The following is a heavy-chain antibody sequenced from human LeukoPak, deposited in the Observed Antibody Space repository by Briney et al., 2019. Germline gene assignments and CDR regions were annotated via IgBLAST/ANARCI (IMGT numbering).Heavy chain of an antibody. D-gene: IGHD2-21*02. Sequence: PSETLSLTCTVSGGSISSYYWSWIRQPPGKGLEWIGYIYTSGSTNYNPSLKSRVTISVDTSKNQFSLKLSSVTAADTAVYYCARGVVTAQFPFDYWGQGTLVTVSS. CDR3: ARGVVTAQFPFDY. V-gene: IGHV4-4*09. CDR2: IYTSGST. J-gene: IGHJ4*02. CDR1: GGSISSYY.